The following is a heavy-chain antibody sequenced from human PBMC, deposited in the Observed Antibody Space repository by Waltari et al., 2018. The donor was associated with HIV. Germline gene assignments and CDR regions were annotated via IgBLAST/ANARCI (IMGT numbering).Heavy chain of an antibody. CDR2: ISGNVGSR. CDR1: GFTFSMYV. CDR3: AKVLLLPSCSVDY. Sequence: EVQLVESGGGLVQPGESLRLSCAASGFTFSMYVMTWVRQAPGKGLHWVACISGNVGSRYYTYSVKGRFTFSRDISNNTLYLQMDSLRSEDTFFYYCAKVLLLPSCSVDYCFQWTLVTVS. V-gene: IGHV3-23*04. J-gene: IGHJ4*02. D-gene: IGHD3-22*01.